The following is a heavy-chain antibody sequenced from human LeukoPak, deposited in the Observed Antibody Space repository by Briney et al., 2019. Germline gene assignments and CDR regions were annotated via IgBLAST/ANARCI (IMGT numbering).Heavy chain of an antibody. J-gene: IGHJ6*02. CDR3: ARGVVVVPAAIIYYYGMDV. Sequence: ASVKVSCKASGYTFTGYYMHWVRQAPGQGLEWMGWINPNSGGTNYAQKSQGRVTMTRDTSISTAYMELSRLRSDDTAVYYCARGVVVVPAAIIYYYGMDVWGQGTTVTVSS. CDR1: GYTFTGYY. CDR2: INPNSGGT. V-gene: IGHV1-2*02. D-gene: IGHD2-2*01.